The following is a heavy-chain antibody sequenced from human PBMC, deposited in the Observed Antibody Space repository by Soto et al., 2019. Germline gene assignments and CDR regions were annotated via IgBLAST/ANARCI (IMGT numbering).Heavy chain of an antibody. J-gene: IGHJ4*02. D-gene: IGHD3-16*01. V-gene: IGHV3-7*05. CDR3: ARGGSHSSDS. CDR2: IKEDGSGT. Sequence: EVQLVESGGNSVQPGGSLRLTCAASGFTFSDVWMSWVRRAAGRGREWVANIKEDGSGTYYVDSVEGRFTISRESAKKPLYLQMNSLRAEDTALYYCARGGSHSSDSWGQGALVTVSS. CDR1: GFTFSDVW.